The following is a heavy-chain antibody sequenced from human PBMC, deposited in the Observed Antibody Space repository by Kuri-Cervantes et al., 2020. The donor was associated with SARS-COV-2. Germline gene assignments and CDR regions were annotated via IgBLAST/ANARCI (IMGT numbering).Heavy chain of an antibody. CDR2: IYHSGST. J-gene: IGHJ4*02. Sequence: SETLSLTCTVSGYSISSGYYWGWIRQPPGKGLEWIGSIYHSGSTYYNPSLKSRVTISVDTSKNQFSLKLSSVTAADTAVYYCARDPHGFDYWGQGTLVTVSS. CDR3: ARDPHGFDY. V-gene: IGHV4-38-2*02. CDR1: GYSISSGYY.